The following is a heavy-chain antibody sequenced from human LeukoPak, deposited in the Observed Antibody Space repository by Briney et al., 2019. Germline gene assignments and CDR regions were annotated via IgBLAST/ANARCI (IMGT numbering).Heavy chain of an antibody. CDR1: GFTVSSND. J-gene: IGHJ4*02. D-gene: IGHD2-8*01. CDR2: LYSGGKT. V-gene: IGHV3-66*01. Sequence: GGSLRLSCAASGFTVSSNDMAWVRQTPGKGLEWVSILYSGGKTNYADSLKGRFTTSRDSSKNTLYLQMNSLRADDTAVFYCARDRPGNGYLDSWGQGTLVTVSS. CDR3: ARDRPGNGYLDS.